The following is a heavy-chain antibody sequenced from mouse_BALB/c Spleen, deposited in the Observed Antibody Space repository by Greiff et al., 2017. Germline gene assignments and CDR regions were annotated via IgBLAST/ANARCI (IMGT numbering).Heavy chain of an antibody. CDR2: IWSGGST. D-gene: IGHD2-4*01. Sequence: QVQLKQSGPGLVQPSQSLSITCTVSGFSLTSYGVHWVRQSPGKGLEWLGVIWSGGSTDYNAAFISRLSISKDNSKSQVFFKMNSLQANDTAIYYCARGRYDFPFAYWGQGTLVTVSA. V-gene: IGHV2-2*02. J-gene: IGHJ3*01. CDR3: ARGRYDFPFAY. CDR1: GFSLTSYG.